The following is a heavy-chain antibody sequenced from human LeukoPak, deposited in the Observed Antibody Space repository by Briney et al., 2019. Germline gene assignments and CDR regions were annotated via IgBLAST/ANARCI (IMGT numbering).Heavy chain of an antibody. J-gene: IGHJ4*02. CDR1: GGSISSYY. V-gene: IGHV4-59*01. D-gene: IGHD5-18*01. CDR2: IYYSGST. Sequence: PSESMSLTCTVSGGSISSYYWSWIRQPPGKGLEWIGYIYYSGSTNYNPSLKSRVTISVETSKNQFSLKLSSVTAADTAMYYCAIGGPTAMVTGYFDYWGQGTLVTVSS. CDR3: AIGGPTAMVTGYFDY.